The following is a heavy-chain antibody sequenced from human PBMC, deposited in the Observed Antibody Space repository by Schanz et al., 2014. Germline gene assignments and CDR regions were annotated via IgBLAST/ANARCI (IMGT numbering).Heavy chain of an antibody. CDR2: IGRDGTTS. CDR1: GFIFNDYY. V-gene: IGHV3-11*01. CDR3: ARENLNWEAFDI. J-gene: IGHJ3*02. D-gene: IGHD7-27*01. Sequence: QVQLVESGGGLVKPGGSLRLSCAASGFIFNDYYMNWIRQAPGKGLEWLSYIGRDGTTSYHADSVKGRFTISRDNAKNSLYLEMTSLRGEDTAVYYCARENLNWEAFDIWGQGTVVTVSS.